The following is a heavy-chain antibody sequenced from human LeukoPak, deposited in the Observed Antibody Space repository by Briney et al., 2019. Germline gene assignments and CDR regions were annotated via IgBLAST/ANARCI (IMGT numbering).Heavy chain of an antibody. V-gene: IGHV1-18*01. D-gene: IGHD2-15*01. CDR2: ISAYNGNT. J-gene: IGHJ6*03. CDR3: VRAEGYCSGGSCYMGYYYYMDV. Sequence: ASVTVSCKASGYTFTSYGISWVRQAPGQGLEWMGWISAYNGNTNYAQKLQGRVTMTTDTSTSTAYMELRSLRSDDTAVYYCVRAEGYCSGGSCYMGYYYYMDVWGKGTTVTVSS. CDR1: GYTFTSYG.